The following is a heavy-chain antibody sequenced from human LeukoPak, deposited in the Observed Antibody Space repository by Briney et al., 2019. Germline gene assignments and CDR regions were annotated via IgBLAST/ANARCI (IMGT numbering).Heavy chain of an antibody. D-gene: IGHD6-13*01. CDR1: GFTFSNYA. J-gene: IGHJ4*02. CDR2: ISYDGSNK. CDR3: ARPSLHTAGIAAAGGFFY. V-gene: IGHV3-30*04. Sequence: GRSLRLSCAASGFTFSNYAMHWVRQAPGKGLEGVAVISYDGSNKYYADSVKGRFTISRDNSKNTLYLQMNSLRAEDTAVYYCARPSLHTAGIAAAGGFFYWGQGTLVTVSS.